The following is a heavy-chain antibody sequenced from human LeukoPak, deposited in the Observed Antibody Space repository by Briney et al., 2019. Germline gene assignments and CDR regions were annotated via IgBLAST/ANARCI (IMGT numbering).Heavy chain of an antibody. CDR1: GASISSSSYY. D-gene: IGHD3-3*01. CDR2: IYTSGST. V-gene: IGHV4-61*02. J-gene: IGHJ4*02. CDR3: ARDQGSGYYDY. Sequence: PSEALSLTCTVSGASISSSSYYWSWIRQPAGKGLEWIGRIYTSGSTNYNPSLKSRVTMSVDTSKNQFSLKLSSVTAADTAVYYCARDQGSGYYDYWGQGTLVTVSS.